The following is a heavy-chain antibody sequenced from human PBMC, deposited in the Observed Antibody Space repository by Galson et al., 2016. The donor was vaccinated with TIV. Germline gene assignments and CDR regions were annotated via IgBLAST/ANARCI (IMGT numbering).Heavy chain of an antibody. CDR2: IIESGRTI. CDR1: GFTFSSHA. J-gene: IGHJ4*02. V-gene: IGHV3-48*03. D-gene: IGHD2-2*02. CDR3: ARGRGYCTTTSCYMDY. Sequence: SLRLSCAASGFTFSSHAMTWVRQPPGKGLEWVSYIIESGRTIYYADSVKGRFTISRDNAKNSLYLQMNSLRAEDTAVYYCARGRGYCTTTSCYMDYWGQGTLVTVSS.